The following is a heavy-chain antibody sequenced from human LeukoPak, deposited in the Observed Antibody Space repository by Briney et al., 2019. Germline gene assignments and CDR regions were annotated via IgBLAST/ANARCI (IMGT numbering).Heavy chain of an antibody. CDR3: ATSPPGDAFDI. V-gene: IGHV4-30-4*01. CDR2: IYYSGST. CDR1: GGSISRGDYY. J-gene: IGHJ3*02. Sequence: SQTLSLTCTVSGGSISRGDYYWSWIRQPPGKGLEWIGYIYYSGSTYYNPSLKSRVTISVDTSKNQFSLKLSSVTAADTAVYYCATSPPGDAFDIWGQGTMVTVSS.